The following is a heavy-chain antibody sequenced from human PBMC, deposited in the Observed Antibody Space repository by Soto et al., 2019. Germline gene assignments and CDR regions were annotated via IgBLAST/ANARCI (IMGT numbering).Heavy chain of an antibody. D-gene: IGHD4-17*01. CDR1: GGSISSYY. Sequence: PSETLSLTCTVSGGSISSYYWSWIRQPPGKGLEWIGYIYYSGSTNYNPSLKSRVTISVDTSKNQFSLKLSSVTAADTAVYYCARQTTVVPQYYFDYWGQGTLVTVSS. CDR3: ARQTTVVPQYYFDY. V-gene: IGHV4-59*01. CDR2: IYYSGST. J-gene: IGHJ4*02.